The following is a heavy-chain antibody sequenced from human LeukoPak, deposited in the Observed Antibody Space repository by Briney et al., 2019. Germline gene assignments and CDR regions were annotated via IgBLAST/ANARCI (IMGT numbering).Heavy chain of an antibody. V-gene: IGHV5-51*01. CDR1: GYTFTHQW. CDR3: ARHSDVVGAI. D-gene: IGHD3-16*01. CDR2: IYPRDSDT. Sequence: GESLKISCEASGYTFTHQWTGWVRQMPGTGLEWVGIIYPRDSDTIYSPSFQGHVTISADTSINTAYLEWRSLEASDTAMYYCARHSDVVGAIWGQGTQVTVSS. J-gene: IGHJ4*02.